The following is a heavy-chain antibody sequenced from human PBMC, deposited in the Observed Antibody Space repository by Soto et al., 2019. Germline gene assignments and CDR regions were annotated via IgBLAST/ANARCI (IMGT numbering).Heavy chain of an antibody. CDR3: ARRRNPGKGYYYGMDV. Sequence: GPSVKISCKGSGYSFTSYGSGWVHQKPEKGLEWMGIIYPGDSDTRYSPSFQGQVTISADKSISTAYLQWSSLKASDTAMYYCARRRNPGKGYYYGMDVWGQGTTVTVSS. CDR1: GYSFTSYG. J-gene: IGHJ6*02. CDR2: IYPGDSDT. V-gene: IGHV5-51*07.